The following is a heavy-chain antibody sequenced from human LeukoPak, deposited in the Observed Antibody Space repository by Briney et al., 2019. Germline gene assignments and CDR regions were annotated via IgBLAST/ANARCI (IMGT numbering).Heavy chain of an antibody. V-gene: IGHV1-3*01. CDR1: GYTFTSYA. D-gene: IGHD3-22*01. Sequence: ASVKVSCKASGYTFTSYAMHWVRQAPGQRLEWMGWINAGNGNTKYSQKFQGRVTMTRDTSTSTVYMELSSLRSEDTAVYYCARVGGYYDSSGFYYWGQGTLVTVSS. CDR2: INAGNGNT. CDR3: ARVGGYYDSSGFYY. J-gene: IGHJ4*02.